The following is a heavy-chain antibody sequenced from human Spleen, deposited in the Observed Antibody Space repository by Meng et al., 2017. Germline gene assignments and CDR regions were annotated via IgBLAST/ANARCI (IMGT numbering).Heavy chain of an antibody. CDR1: GGSINSGDYY. CDR3: ASSGWYRGPNYFDY. Sequence: QGQLQESGPGLLKPSQTLSLTCTFSGGSINSGDYYWSWIRQHPGKGLEWIGYIYYSGSTYYNPSLKSLVTISVDPSKNQFSLMVSSVTAADTAVYYCASSGWYRGPNYFDYWGQGTLVTVSS. CDR2: IYYSGST. J-gene: IGHJ4*01. V-gene: IGHV4-31*01. D-gene: IGHD6-19*01.